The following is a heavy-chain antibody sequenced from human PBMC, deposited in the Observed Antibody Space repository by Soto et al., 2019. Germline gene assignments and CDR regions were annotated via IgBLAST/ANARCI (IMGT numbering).Heavy chain of an antibody. CDR2: INAGNGNT. CDR3: ARPFPHDYDSSGYYYDY. J-gene: IGHJ4*02. D-gene: IGHD3-22*01. V-gene: IGHV1-3*01. CDR1: GYTFTSYA. Sequence: ASVKVSCKASGYTFTSYAMHWVRQAPGQRLEWMGWINAGNGNTKYSQKLQGRVTMTTDTSTSTAYMELRSLRSDDTAVYYCARPFPHDYDSSGYYYDYWGQGTLVTVSS.